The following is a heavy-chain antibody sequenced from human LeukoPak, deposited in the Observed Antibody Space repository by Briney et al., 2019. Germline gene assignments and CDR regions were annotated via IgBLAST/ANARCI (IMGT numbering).Heavy chain of an antibody. CDR1: GGTFNSYT. CDR2: IIPIFRTT. D-gene: IGHD2-2*01. CDR3: AREPAAATGSYYYYYMDV. V-gene: IGHV1-69*05. J-gene: IGHJ6*03. Sequence: SVKVSCKASGGTFNSYTINWVRQAPGQGLEWMGRIIPIFRTTNYAQKFQARVTITTDESTSTAYMELRSLISEDTAVYYCAREPAAATGSYYYYYMDVWGKGTTVTVSS.